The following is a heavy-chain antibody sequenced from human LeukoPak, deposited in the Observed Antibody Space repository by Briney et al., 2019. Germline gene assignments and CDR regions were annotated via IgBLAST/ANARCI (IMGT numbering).Heavy chain of an antibody. Sequence: PSETLSLTCTVSGGSISSSSYYWGWIRQPPGKGLEWIGSIYYSGSTYYNPSIKSRVTISVDTSKNQFSLKLSSVTAADTAVYYCARDDIVVVPAAMRVRYNWFDPWGQGTLVTVSS. CDR1: GGSISSSSYY. CDR3: ARDDIVVVPAAMRVRYNWFDP. CDR2: IYYSGST. V-gene: IGHV4-39*07. D-gene: IGHD2-2*01. J-gene: IGHJ5*02.